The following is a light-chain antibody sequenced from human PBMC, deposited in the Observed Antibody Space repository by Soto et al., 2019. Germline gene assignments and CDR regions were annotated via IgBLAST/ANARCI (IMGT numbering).Light chain of an antibody. CDR1: TGAVTSGYY. Sequence: QAVVTQEPSLTVSPGGTVTLTCASSTGAVTSGYYPTWFQQKPGQAPRALIYGASNRHSWTPARFSGSLLGGKSALTLSGVQPEDEADHYCLLFHGGPQVWVFGGGTKLTVL. J-gene: IGLJ3*02. CDR3: LLFHGGPQVWV. V-gene: IGLV7-43*01. CDR2: GAS.